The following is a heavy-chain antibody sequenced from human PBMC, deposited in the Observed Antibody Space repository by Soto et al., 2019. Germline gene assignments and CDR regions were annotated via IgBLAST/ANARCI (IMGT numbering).Heavy chain of an antibody. Sequence: QITLKESGPTLVKPTQTLTLTCTFSGFSVSTSGVGVGWIRQPPGKALEWLALIYWDDDKRYSPSLKSRITLTKDTTNNQVVRTMTNMDPVDTATDYCAYGDYVGNWFDPWGQGTLVTVSS. J-gene: IGHJ5*02. CDR2: IYWDDDK. V-gene: IGHV2-5*02. D-gene: IGHD4-17*01. CDR1: GFSVSTSGVG. CDR3: AYGDYVGNWFDP.